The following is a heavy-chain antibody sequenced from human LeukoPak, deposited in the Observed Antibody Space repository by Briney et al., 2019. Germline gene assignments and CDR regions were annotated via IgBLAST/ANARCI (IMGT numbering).Heavy chain of an antibody. D-gene: IGHD3-9*01. CDR1: GFTFGDYA. J-gene: IGHJ4*02. V-gene: IGHV3-49*04. CDR2: IRSKAYGGTA. Sequence: GVLRLSCTASGFTFGDYAMSWVREAPGKGLEWVGFIRSKAYGGTAEYAVSVKGRFTISRDDSKSIAYLQMNSLKTEDTAVYYCTRGRMSYDILTGYYNVPAFDYWGQGTLVTVSS. CDR3: TRGRMSYDILTGYYNVPAFDY.